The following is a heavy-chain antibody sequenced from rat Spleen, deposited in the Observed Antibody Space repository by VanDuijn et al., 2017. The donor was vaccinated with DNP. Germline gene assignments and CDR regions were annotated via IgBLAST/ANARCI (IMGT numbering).Heavy chain of an antibody. J-gene: IGHJ2*01. CDR2: MSPTTRSS. CDR1: GFTFSNYA. CDR3: AYYHDGYH. V-gene: IGHV5-19*01. D-gene: IGHD1-12*03. Sequence: EVQLVESGGDLVQPGRSLKLSCAASGFTFSNYAMHWIRQAPRKGLEWVACMSPTTRSSYYRDSVKGRFTISRDNAKVTLYLQMDSLRSEDTATYYCAYYHDGYHWGQGVMVTVSS.